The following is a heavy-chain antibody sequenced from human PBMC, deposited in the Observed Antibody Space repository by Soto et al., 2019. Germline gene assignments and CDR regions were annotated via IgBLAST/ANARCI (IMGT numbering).Heavy chain of an antibody. V-gene: IGHV4-39*01. J-gene: IGHJ5*02. CDR2: VYDVGSP. CDR1: GGSIGSVDNY. CDR3: APIIIHGSRHTDFDA. D-gene: IGHD5-18*01. Sequence: SETLSLTCSVSGGSIGSVDNYWAWIRQAPGKGLEWIGSVYDVGSPFYTPSLKSRVTMSIDTTKNQFSLNLTSVTATDTAVYYSAPIIIHGSRHTDFDARGQGISVTVSS.